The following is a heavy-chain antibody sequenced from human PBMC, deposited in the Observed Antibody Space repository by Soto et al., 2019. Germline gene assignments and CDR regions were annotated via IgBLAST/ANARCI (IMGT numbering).Heavy chain of an antibody. D-gene: IGHD3-22*01. CDR2: IIPILGIA. V-gene: IGHV1-69*08. CDR1: GGTFSSYT. J-gene: IGHJ3*02. Sequence: QVQLVQSGAEVKKPGSSVKVSCKASGGTFSSYTISWVRQAPGQGLEWMGRIIPILGIANYAQKFRGRVTITAYKSTXXAXMXXSGLRSEDTVVYYCARDLYYYDSSGYYNPDDAFDIWGQGTMVTVSS. CDR3: ARDLYYYDSSGYYNPDDAFDI.